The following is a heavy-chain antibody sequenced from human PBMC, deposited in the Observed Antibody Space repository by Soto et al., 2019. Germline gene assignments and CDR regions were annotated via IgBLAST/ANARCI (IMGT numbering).Heavy chain of an antibody. CDR2: IYYTGST. CDR1: GGSISSYY. D-gene: IGHD3-22*01. CDR3: AGSTYYYDSSGRKAIGSFDY. Sequence: PSETLSLTCTVSGGSISSYYWSWIRQPPGKGLEWIGYIYYTGSTNYNPSLKSRVTISVDTSKNHFSLKLSSVTAADTAVYYCAGSTYYYDSSGRKAIGSFDYWGQGTLVTVSS. V-gene: IGHV4-59*01. J-gene: IGHJ4*02.